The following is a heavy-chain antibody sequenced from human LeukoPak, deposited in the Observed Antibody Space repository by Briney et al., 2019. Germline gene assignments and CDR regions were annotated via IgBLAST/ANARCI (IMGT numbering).Heavy chain of an antibody. J-gene: IGHJ3*02. CDR2: IDWDDDK. Sequence: GPTLVNPTQTLTLTCTFSGFSLSTRGMCVSWIRQPPGKALKWLARIDWDDDKYYSTSLKTRLTISKDTSKNQVVLTITNMDPVDTATYYCARIFGNWNDLDAFDIWGQGTMVTVSS. CDR1: GFSLSTRGMC. D-gene: IGHD1-20*01. CDR3: ARIFGNWNDLDAFDI. V-gene: IGHV2-70*11.